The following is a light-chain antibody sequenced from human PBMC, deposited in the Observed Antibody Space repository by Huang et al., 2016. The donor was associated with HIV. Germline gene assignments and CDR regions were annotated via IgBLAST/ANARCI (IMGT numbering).Light chain of an antibody. Sequence: EILMTQSPGTLSVSPGERATLSCRASQTINNNLALYQQKPGQPPRLLIYDASTRATGIPSRLSGSGSGTEFTLTISSLQSEDFATYYCQQYNDWPRTFGQGTKVEIK. CDR3: QQYNDWPRT. CDR2: DAS. V-gene: IGKV3-15*01. CDR1: QTINNN. J-gene: IGKJ1*01.